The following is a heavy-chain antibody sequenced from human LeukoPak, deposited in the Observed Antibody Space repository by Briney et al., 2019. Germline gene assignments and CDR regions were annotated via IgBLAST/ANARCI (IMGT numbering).Heavy chain of an antibody. V-gene: IGHV4-30-2*01. CDR2: IYHSGST. D-gene: IGHD2-15*01. CDR3: ARVVVVAATEWFDP. CDR1: GGSICSGGYS. J-gene: IGHJ5*02. Sequence: SQTLSLTCAVSGGSICSGGYSWSWIRQPPGKGLEWIGYIYHSGSTYYNPSLKSRVTISVDRSKNQFSLKLSSVTAADTAVYYCARVVVVAATEWFDPWGQGTLVTVSS.